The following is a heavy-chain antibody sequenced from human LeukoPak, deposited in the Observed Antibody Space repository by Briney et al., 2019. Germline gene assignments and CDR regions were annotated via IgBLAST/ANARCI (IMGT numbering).Heavy chain of an antibody. Sequence: GGSLRLSCAASGFTFSDYYMSWIRQAPGKGLEWVSYIGGSGTTIFYAHSVKGRFTISRDNAKNSLYLQMNSLRAEDTAVYYCSRGSGWLSVYWGQGTLVTVSS. J-gene: IGHJ4*02. D-gene: IGHD6-19*01. V-gene: IGHV3-11*01. CDR2: IGGSGTTI. CDR3: SRGSGWLSVY. CDR1: GFTFSDYY.